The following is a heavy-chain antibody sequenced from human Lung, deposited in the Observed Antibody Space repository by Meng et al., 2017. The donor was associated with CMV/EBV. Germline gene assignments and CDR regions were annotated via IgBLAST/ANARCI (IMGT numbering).Heavy chain of an antibody. CDR3: ARERFDYGDYGLDY. D-gene: IGHD4-17*01. Sequence: GGSLRLXCAASGFTFSGYWMHWARQAPGKGLVWVSRINNDESRKTYADSVKGRFTISRDSAKNTLYLQMNSLRAEDTAVYYCARERFDYGDYGLDYWGQGXLVTVSS. CDR1: GFTFSGYW. J-gene: IGHJ4*02. V-gene: IGHV3-74*01. CDR2: INNDESRK.